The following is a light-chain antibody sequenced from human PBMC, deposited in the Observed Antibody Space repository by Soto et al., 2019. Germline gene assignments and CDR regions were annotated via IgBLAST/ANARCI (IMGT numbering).Light chain of an antibody. J-gene: IGKJ4*01. Sequence: AIRMTQSPSSLSASTGDRVTITCRASQGISSYLAWYQQKPGKAPKLLIYAASTLQSGVPSRFSGNGSGTDFTLTISCLQSEDFATYYCQQYYSDPLTFGGGTKVEIK. CDR2: AAS. CDR1: QGISSY. CDR3: QQYYSDPLT. V-gene: IGKV1-8*01.